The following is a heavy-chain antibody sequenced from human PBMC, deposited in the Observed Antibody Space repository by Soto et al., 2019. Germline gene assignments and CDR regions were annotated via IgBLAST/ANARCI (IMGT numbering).Heavy chain of an antibody. CDR1: GYAFTSYG. D-gene: IGHD6-13*01. CDR2: ISAYNGNT. V-gene: IGHV1-18*01. J-gene: IGHJ4*02. Sequence: QVQLVQSGAEVKKPGASVKVSCKASGYAFTSYGISWVRQAPGQGLEWMGWISAYNGNTNYAQKLQGRVTMTTDTSTSTAYMELRSLRSDDTAVYYCARDLALFIAAAGPQGDYWGQGTLVTVSS. CDR3: ARDLALFIAAAGPQGDY.